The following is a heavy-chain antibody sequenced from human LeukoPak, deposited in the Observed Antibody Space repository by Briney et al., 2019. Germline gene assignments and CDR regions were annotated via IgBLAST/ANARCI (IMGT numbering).Heavy chain of an antibody. D-gene: IGHD6-19*01. CDR2: VYYSGTT. Sequence: PSETLSLTCGVSGGSLSFYYWSWIRQSPGKGLEWIGSVYYSGTTSYNPSLKSRVTISVDMSKNHFSLRLSSVTAADTAMYYCARGTLYSGWSYYFDYWGQGSQVTVSS. V-gene: IGHV4-39*07. J-gene: IGHJ4*02. CDR3: ARGTLYSGWSYYFDY. CDR1: GGSLSFYY.